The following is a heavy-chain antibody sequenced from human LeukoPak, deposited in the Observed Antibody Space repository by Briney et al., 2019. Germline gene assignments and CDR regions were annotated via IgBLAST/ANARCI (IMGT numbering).Heavy chain of an antibody. V-gene: IGHV4-30-4*01. CDR2: IYYSGST. CDR3: AREVGYSAVAGEGGYWFDP. D-gene: IGHD6-19*01. J-gene: IGHJ5*02. CDR1: GGSISSGDYY. Sequence: PSETLSLTCTVSGGSISSGDYYWSWIRQPPGKGLEWIGYIYYSGSTYYNPSLKSRVTISVDTSKNQFSLKLSSVTAADTAVYYCAREVGYSAVAGEGGYWFDPWGQGTLVTVSS.